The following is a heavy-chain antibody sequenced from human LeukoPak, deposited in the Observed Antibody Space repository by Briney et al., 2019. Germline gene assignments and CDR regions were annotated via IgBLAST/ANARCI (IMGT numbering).Heavy chain of an antibody. CDR1: GGTFSSYA. V-gene: IGHV1-69*06. J-gene: IGHJ4*02. D-gene: IGHD3-3*01. Sequence: SVKVSCKASGGTFSSYAISWVRQAPGQGLEWMGGIIPIFGTANYAQKFQGRVTITADKSTSTAYMELSSLRSEDTAVYYCARLDDFWSGSPNDYWGQGTLVTVSS. CDR3: ARLDDFWSGSPNDY. CDR2: IIPIFGTA.